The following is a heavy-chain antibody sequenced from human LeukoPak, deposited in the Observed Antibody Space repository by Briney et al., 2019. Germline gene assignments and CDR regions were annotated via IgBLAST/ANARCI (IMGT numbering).Heavy chain of an antibody. CDR3: ARAWYSSGWPPVDY. V-gene: IGHV3-30*02. D-gene: IGHD6-19*01. J-gene: IGHJ4*02. CDR2: IRYDGSNK. Sequence: GGSLRLSCAASGFTFSSYGMHWVRQAPGKGLEWVAFIRYDGSNKYYADSVKGRFTISRDNSKNTLYLQMNSLRAEDTAVYYCARAWYSSGWPPVDYWGQGTLVTVSS. CDR1: GFTFSSYG.